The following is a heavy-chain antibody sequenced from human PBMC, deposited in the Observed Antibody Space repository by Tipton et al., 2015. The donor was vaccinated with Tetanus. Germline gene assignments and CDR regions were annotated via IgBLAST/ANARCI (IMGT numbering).Heavy chain of an antibody. CDR1: GDSISSGDFY. D-gene: IGHD3-16*01. J-gene: IGHJ5*02. V-gene: IGHV4-31*03. Sequence: TLSLTCTVSGDSISSGDFYWSWIRQHPGKGLEWIGYIYFTGTTYYNPSLKSRLTISVETSKKQFSLKLSSVTAADTAVYYCAGRLGLIRPIDPWGQGTQVIVSS. CDR2: IYFTGTT. CDR3: AGRLGLIRPIDP.